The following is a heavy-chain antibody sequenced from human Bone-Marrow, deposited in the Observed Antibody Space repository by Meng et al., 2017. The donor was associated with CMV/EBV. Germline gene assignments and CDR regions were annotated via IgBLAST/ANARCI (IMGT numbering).Heavy chain of an antibody. CDR3: ARDTLPGGAPHFFDH. V-gene: IGHV3-30*02. CDR2: IRYDGSNK. D-gene: IGHD3-16*01. CDR1: GFTFSSFG. Sequence: GESLKISCAASGFTFSSFGMHWVRQVPGKGLEWVAFIRYDGSNKYYADSVKGRFTISRDNSKNSLYLHMSSLRAEDTAVYFCARDTLPGGAPHFFDHWGQGTLVTVSS. J-gene: IGHJ4*02.